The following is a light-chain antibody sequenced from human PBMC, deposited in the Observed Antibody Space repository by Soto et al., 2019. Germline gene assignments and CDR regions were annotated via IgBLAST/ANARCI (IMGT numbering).Light chain of an antibody. CDR3: QQTYRGVT. CDR1: QSVSTY. V-gene: IGKV1-39*01. CDR2: DAS. Sequence: DIQMTQSPSPLSASVGDRLTITCRASQSVSTYVNWYQQRPGKAPKALVYDASSLKNGVPSRFSGSGSGKDFTLTISSLQPEDFATYYCQQTYRGVTFGPGTKVDL. J-gene: IGKJ3*01.